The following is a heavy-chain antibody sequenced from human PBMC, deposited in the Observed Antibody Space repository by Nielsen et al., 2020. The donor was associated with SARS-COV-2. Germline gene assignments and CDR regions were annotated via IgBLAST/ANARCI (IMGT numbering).Heavy chain of an antibody. J-gene: IGHJ4*02. CDR1: GFTFDDYA. V-gene: IGHV3-9*01. Sequence: SLKISCAASGFTFDDYAMHWVRQAPGKGLEWVSGISWNSGSIGYADSVKGRFTISRDNAKNSLYLQMNSLRAEDTALYYCAKDLSVVAAAGPFDYWGQGTLVTVSS. D-gene: IGHD6-13*01. CDR3: AKDLSVVAAAGPFDY. CDR2: ISWNSGSI.